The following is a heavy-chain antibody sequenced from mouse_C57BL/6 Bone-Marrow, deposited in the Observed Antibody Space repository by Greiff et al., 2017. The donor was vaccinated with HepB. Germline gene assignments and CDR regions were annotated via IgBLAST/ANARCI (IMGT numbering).Heavy chain of an antibody. Sequence: LQESGAELVRPGTSVKMSCKASGYTFTNYWIGWAKQRPGHGLEWIGDIYPGGGYTNYNEKFKGKATLTADKSSSTAYMQFSSLTSEDSAIYYCARRGYYYAMDYWGQGTSVTVSS. CDR2: IYPGGGYT. CDR3: ARRGYYYAMDY. CDR1: GYTFTNYW. V-gene: IGHV1-63*01. J-gene: IGHJ4*01.